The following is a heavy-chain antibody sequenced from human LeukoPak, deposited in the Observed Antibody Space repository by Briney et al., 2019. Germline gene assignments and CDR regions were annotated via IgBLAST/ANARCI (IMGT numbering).Heavy chain of an antibody. CDR2: IYTSGST. CDR3: ASMGTYYDFWSGYYRFDY. V-gene: IGHV4-4*07. CDR1: GGSISSYY. Sequence: SETLSLTCTVSGGSISSYYWSWIRQPAGKGLEWIGRIYTSGSTNYSPSLKSRVTMSVDTSKNQFSLKLSSVTAADTAVYYCASMGTYYDFWSGYYRFDYWGQGTLVTVSS. D-gene: IGHD3-3*01. J-gene: IGHJ4*02.